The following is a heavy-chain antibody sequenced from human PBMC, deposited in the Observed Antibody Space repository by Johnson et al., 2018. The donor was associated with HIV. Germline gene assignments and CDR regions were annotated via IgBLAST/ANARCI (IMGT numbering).Heavy chain of an antibody. Sequence: QVQLVESGGGVVQPGRSLRLSCAASGFTFSTYGMHWVRQAPGKGLEWVAVMWYDGSNKYYADSVKGRFTISRDNSKNPLYLQMNSLRAEDTAVYYCARDIFGYSSSSVPDAFDIWGQGTMVTVSS. V-gene: IGHV3-33*08. CDR1: GFTFSTYG. D-gene: IGHD6-6*01. J-gene: IGHJ3*02. CDR2: MWYDGSNK. CDR3: ARDIFGYSSSSVPDAFDI.